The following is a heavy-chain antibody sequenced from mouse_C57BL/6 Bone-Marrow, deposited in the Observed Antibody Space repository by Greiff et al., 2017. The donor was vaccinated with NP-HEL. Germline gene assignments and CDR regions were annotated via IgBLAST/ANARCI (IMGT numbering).Heavy chain of an antibody. CDR2: ISNGGGST. Sequence: EVQLVESGGGLVQPGGSLKLSCAASGFTFSDYYMYWVRQTPEKRLEWVAYISNGGGSTYYPETVKGRFTISRDNAKNTLYLQMSRLKSEDTAIYYCARPIYYDYSWFAYWGQGTLVTVSA. D-gene: IGHD2-4*01. CDR3: ARPIYYDYSWFAY. CDR1: GFTFSDYY. J-gene: IGHJ3*01. V-gene: IGHV5-12*01.